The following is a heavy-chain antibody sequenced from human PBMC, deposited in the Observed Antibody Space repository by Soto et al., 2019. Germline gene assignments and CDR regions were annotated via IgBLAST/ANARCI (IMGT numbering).Heavy chain of an antibody. CDR1: GFTLSSYA. V-gene: IGHV3-23*01. CDR2: ISGSGGST. CDR3: AKDARYFDWLSTYSAEWYMDV. J-gene: IGHJ6*03. Sequence: GGSLRLSCAASGFTLSSYAMSWVRQAPGKGLEWVSAISGSGGSTYYADSVKGRFTISRDNSKNTLYLQMNSLRAEDTAVYYCAKDARYFDWLSTYSAEWYMDVRGKGTTVTVSS. D-gene: IGHD3-9*01.